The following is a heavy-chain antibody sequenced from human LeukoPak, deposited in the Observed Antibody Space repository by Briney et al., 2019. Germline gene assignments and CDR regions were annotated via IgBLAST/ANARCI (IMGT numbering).Heavy chain of an antibody. CDR1: GFTFSSYW. V-gene: IGHV3-7*03. Sequence: GGSLRLSCAASGFTFSSYWMSWVRQAPGKGLEWVASIKQDGSEKTYVDSVKGRFTISRDNAKNSLYLQMESLRSEDTAFYYCARDSTIVVWGQGTLVTVSS. CDR3: ARDSTIVV. J-gene: IGHJ4*02. D-gene: IGHD1-26*01. CDR2: IKQDGSEK.